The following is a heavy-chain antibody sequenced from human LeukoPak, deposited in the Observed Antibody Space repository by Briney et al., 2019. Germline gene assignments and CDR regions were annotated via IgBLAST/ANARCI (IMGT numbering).Heavy chain of an antibody. CDR1: GFTFSSYA. Sequence: GGSLRLSRAASGFTFSSYAMSWVRQAPGKGLEWVSVIYSGGSTYYADSVKGRFTISRHNSKNTLYLQMNSLRAEDTAVYYCARDHPYYYDSSGYYDGWYFDLWGRGTLVTVSS. J-gene: IGHJ2*01. V-gene: IGHV3-53*04. CDR3: ARDHPYYYDSSGYYDGWYFDL. D-gene: IGHD3-22*01. CDR2: IYSGGST.